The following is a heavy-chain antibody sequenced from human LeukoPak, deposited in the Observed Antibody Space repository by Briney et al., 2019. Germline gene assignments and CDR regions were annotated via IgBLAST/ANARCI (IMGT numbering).Heavy chain of an antibody. J-gene: IGHJ4*02. Sequence: GGSLRLSCAASGFTFSDYYMSWIRQAPGKWLEWVSYISSSGSTMYYADSVKGRFTISRDNARNSLYLQMNSLRAEDTAVYYCARDKWYSSGCTPYWGQGTLVTVSS. CDR1: GFTFSDYY. CDR3: ARDKWYSSGCTPY. CDR2: ISSSGSTM. V-gene: IGHV3-11*04. D-gene: IGHD6-19*01.